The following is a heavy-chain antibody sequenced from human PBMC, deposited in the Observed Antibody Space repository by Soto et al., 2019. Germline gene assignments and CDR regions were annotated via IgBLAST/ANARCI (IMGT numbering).Heavy chain of an antibody. J-gene: IGHJ5*02. CDR1: GYTFTSYG. CDR3: TTEAQVLRYFDWPIRWFDP. Sequence: VASVKVSCKASGYTFTSYGISWVRQAPGQGLEWMGWISGYNGNTKYAQKLQGRVTMTTDTSTSTAYMELRSLKTEDTAVYYCTTEAQVLRYFDWPIRWFDPWGQGTLVTVSS. D-gene: IGHD3-9*01. CDR2: ISGYNGNT. V-gene: IGHV1-18*01.